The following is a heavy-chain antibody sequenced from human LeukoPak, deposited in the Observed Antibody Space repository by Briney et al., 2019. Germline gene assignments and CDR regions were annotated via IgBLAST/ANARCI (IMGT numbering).Heavy chain of an antibody. CDR2: LDSSGST. CDR3: SRSHDYGGLYFYYYMDV. V-gene: IGHV4-39*01. CDR1: GGSISSRSDY. J-gene: IGHJ6*03. Sequence: SETLSLTCTVSGGSISSRSDYWGWIRQTPGKGLEWIGNLDSSGSTYYNPSLKSRVTISVGTSKKQFSLNLRSVTAAGTAIYFCSRSHDYGGLYFYYYMDVWGKGTTVTVSS. D-gene: IGHD4-23*01.